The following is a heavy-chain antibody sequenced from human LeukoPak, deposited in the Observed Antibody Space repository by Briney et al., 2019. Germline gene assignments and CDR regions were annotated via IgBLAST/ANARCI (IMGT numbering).Heavy chain of an antibody. CDR3: ARDSPSVSDSSGWLWGNYFGY. J-gene: IGHJ4*02. CDR1: GFTFSDYY. V-gene: IGHV3-11*05. Sequence: PGGSLRLSCAASGFTFSDYYMSWIRQAPGKGLEWISYISSNNIYTNYADSVKGRFTISRDNAKNSLYLQMNSLRAEDTAVYYCARDSPSVSDSSGWLWGNYFGYWGQGTLVTVSS. D-gene: IGHD6-19*01. CDR2: ISSNNIYT.